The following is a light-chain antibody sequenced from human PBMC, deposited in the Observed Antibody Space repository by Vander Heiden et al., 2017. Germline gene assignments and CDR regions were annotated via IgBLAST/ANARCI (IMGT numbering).Light chain of an antibody. CDR2: GAS. CDR1: QSVSSSY. Sequence: EIVLTHSLGTLSLSPGERATLSCRASQSVSSSYFGWSQQKPGQAPRLPIYGASGSATSIPDRFSGSGSGADFTLTISRLGPEDFAVYYSQQYGSSPFTFGPGTKVDIK. CDR3: QQYGSSPFT. J-gene: IGKJ3*01. V-gene: IGKV3-20*01.